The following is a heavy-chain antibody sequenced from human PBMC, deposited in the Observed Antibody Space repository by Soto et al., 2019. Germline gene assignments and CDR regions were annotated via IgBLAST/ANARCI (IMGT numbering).Heavy chain of an antibody. CDR3: AHRRQRSSWYEVVFDI. CDR2: IYWHDDK. V-gene: IGHV2-5*01. D-gene: IGHD6-13*01. J-gene: IGHJ3*02. CDR1: GFSLTTSGVG. Sequence: SGPTLVNPTQTLTLTCTFSGFSLTTSGVGVGWVRQPPGKALEWLALIYWHDDKTYSPSLRNRLTITKDTSKNQVVLTMANMEPVDTATYYCAHRRQRSSWYEVVFDIWGQGTMVTVSS.